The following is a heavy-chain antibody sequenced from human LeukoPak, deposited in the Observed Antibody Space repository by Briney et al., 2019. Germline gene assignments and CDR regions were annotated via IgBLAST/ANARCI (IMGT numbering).Heavy chain of an antibody. D-gene: IGHD3-22*01. V-gene: IGHV3-11*01. J-gene: IGHJ3*02. Sequence: PGGSRRLSCAASGFTFSDYYMSWIRQAPGKGLEWVSYISSSGSTIYYADSVKGRFTISRDNAKNSLYLQMNSLRAEDTAVYYCARAFFTMIVVVTHAFDIWGQGTTVTVSS. CDR2: ISSSGSTI. CDR1: GFTFSDYY. CDR3: ARAFFTMIVVVTHAFDI.